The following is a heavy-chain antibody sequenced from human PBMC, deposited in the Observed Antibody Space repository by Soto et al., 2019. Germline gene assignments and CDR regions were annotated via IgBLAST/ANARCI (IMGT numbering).Heavy chain of an antibody. J-gene: IGHJ4*02. Sequence: GGSLRLSCAASGFTFSSYAMHWVRQAPGKGLEWVAVISYDGSNKYYADSVKGRFTISRDNSKNTLYLQMNSLRAEDKAVYYCAVPTYDSSGYYLDDWGQGPLATASS. CDR1: GFTFSSYA. V-gene: IGHV3-30-3*01. CDR2: ISYDGSNK. D-gene: IGHD3-22*01. CDR3: AVPTYDSSGYYLDD.